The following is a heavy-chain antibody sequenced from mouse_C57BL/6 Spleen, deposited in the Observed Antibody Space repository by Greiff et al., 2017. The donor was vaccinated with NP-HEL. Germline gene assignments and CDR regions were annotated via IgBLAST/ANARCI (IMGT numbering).Heavy chain of an antibody. J-gene: IGHJ2*01. D-gene: IGHD1-1*01. CDR1: GYTFTSYW. CDR3: ARQITTVVAWSYYFDY. Sequence: QVQLQQPGAELVRPGSSVKLSCKASGYTFTSYWMDWVKQRPGQGLEWIGNIYPSDSETHYNQKFKDKATLTVDKSSSTAYMQLSSLTSEDSAVYYCARQITTVVAWSYYFDYWGQGTTLTVSS. V-gene: IGHV1-61*01. CDR2: IYPSDSET.